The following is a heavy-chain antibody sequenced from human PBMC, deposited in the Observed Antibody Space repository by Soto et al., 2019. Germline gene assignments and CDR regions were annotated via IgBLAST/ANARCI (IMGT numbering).Heavy chain of an antibody. CDR1: GVTFSSYA. J-gene: IGHJ6*02. Sequence: SVKVPCKASGVTFSSYAINWVRQAPGQGLEWMGGIIPIFGTANYAQKFQGRVTITADKSTSTAYMELSSLRSEDTAVYYCAVAARPNYYYYGMDVWGQGTTVTVSS. V-gene: IGHV1-69*06. D-gene: IGHD6-6*01. CDR3: AVAARPNYYYYGMDV. CDR2: IIPIFGTA.